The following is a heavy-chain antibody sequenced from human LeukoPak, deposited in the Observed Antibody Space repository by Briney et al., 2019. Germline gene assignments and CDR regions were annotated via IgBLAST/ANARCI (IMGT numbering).Heavy chain of an antibody. CDR3: ARGGTGDSPLDY. CDR2: IYYSGST. D-gene: IGHD7-27*01. V-gene: IGHV4-59*01. Sequence: SETLSLTCTVSGGSISSYYWSWIRQPPGKGLEWIGYIYYSGSTNYNPSLKSRVTISVDTSKNQFPLKLSSVTAADTAVYYCARGGTGDSPLDYWGQGTLVTVSS. J-gene: IGHJ4*02. CDR1: GGSISSYY.